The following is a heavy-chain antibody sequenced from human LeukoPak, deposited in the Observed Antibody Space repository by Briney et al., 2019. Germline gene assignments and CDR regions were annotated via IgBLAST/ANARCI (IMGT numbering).Heavy chain of an antibody. CDR3: AREGAFDI. V-gene: IGHV4-61*02. CDR2: IYINGST. J-gene: IGHJ3*02. Sequence: PSETLSLTCTVSGGSISSDSYYWSWIRQPAGKGLEWIGRIYINGSTNYNPSLKSRVTISVDTSKNQFSLKLSSVTAADTAVYYCAREGAFDIWGQGTMVTVSS. CDR1: GGSISSDSYY.